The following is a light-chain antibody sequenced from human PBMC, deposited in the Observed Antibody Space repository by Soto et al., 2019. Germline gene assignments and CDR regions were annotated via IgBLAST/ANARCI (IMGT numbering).Light chain of an antibody. V-gene: IGKV3-20*01. CDR3: QQYGTSPRT. CDR1: QSVSSNS. J-gene: IGKJ1*01. CDR2: GAS. Sequence: PGERATLSCRASQSVSSNSLAWYQQKPGQAPRLLIYGASSRATGIPDRFSGSGSGTDFTLTISRLEPEDFAVYYCQQYGTSPRTFGQGTKVEIK.